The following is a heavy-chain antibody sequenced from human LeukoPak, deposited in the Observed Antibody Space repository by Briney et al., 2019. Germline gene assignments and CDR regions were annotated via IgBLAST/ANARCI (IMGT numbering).Heavy chain of an antibody. Sequence: SQTLSLXCTVSGGSISSGDYYWSWNRQPPGKGLEWIGYIYYSGITYYNPSLKSRVTISVDTSKNQFSLKLSSVTAADTAVYYCARANYDFWSGYSSYYFDYWGQGTLVTVSS. CDR1: GGSISSGDYY. J-gene: IGHJ4*02. CDR3: ARANYDFWSGYSSYYFDY. D-gene: IGHD3-3*01. CDR2: IYYSGIT. V-gene: IGHV4-30-4*08.